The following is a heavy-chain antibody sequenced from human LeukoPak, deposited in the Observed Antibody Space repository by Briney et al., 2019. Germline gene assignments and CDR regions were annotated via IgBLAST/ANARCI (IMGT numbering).Heavy chain of an antibody. J-gene: IGHJ3*02. D-gene: IGHD3/OR15-3a*01. V-gene: IGHV3-9*03. CDR3: AKGLGVASLIVDALGM. CDR1: GFTFHDYA. CDR2: ITWNSGSV. Sequence: GGSLRLSCAASGFTFHDYAMHWVRQVPGKGPEWVSGITWNSGSVLYADSVRGRFTISRDNAKNSLYLQMNSLRPEDMAFYYCAKGLGVASLIVDALGMWGQGTMVTV.